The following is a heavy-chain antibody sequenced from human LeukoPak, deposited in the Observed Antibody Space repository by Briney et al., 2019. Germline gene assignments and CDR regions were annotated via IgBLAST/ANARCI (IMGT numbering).Heavy chain of an antibody. J-gene: IGHJ4*02. V-gene: IGHV3-33*01. D-gene: IGHD6-13*01. CDR1: GFTFSTYG. CDR2: IWYDGSDQ. Sequence: GGSLRLSCAASGFTFSTYGMHWVRQAPGQGLEWVAIIWYDGSDQYYADSVKGRFAISRDNSKNTLYLQMNSLKAEGTAVYYCAREGGQQLGSFDYWGQGTLVTVSS. CDR3: AREGGQQLGSFDY.